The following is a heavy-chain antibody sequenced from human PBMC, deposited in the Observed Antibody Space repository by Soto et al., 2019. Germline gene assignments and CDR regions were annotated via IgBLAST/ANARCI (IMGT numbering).Heavy chain of an antibody. CDR1: GGTFSSYA. CDR2: IIPIFGTA. D-gene: IGHD6-19*01. J-gene: IGHJ5*02. V-gene: IGHV1-69*13. Sequence: SVKVSCKASGGTFSSYAISWVRQAPGQGLEWMGGIIPIFGTANYAQKFQGRVTITSDESTSTAYMELSSLRSEDTAVYYCARDISLGRYEWFVPWGQGTLVTVSS. CDR3: ARDISLGRYEWFVP.